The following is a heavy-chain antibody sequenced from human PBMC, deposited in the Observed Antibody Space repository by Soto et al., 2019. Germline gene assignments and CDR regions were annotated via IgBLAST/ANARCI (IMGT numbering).Heavy chain of an antibody. Sequence: GGSLRLSCAASGFNFDDYAMHWVRQAPGKGLEWVAGITWNSGNIAYADSVKGRFTISRDNAKNSLYLQMNSLRPEDTAFYFCAKDHLGGAMAVPFFDSRGHGALVTVSS. CDR3: AKDHLGGAMAVPFFDS. CDR1: GFNFDDYA. D-gene: IGHD3-16*01. V-gene: IGHV3-9*01. CDR2: ITWNSGNI. J-gene: IGHJ4*01.